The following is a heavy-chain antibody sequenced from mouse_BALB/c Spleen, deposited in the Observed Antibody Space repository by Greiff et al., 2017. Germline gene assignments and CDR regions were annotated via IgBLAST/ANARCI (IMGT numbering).Heavy chain of an antibody. CDR3: ARQRYDYAMDY. V-gene: IGHV5-12-2*01. Sequence: DVKLVESGGGLVQPGGSLKLSCAASGFTFSSYTMSWVRQTPEKRLEWVAYISNGGGSTYYPDTVKGRFTISRDNAKNTLYLQMSSLKSEDTAMYYCARQRYDYAMDYWGQGTSVTVSS. CDR1: GFTFSSYT. J-gene: IGHJ4*01. CDR2: ISNGGGST. D-gene: IGHD2-3*01.